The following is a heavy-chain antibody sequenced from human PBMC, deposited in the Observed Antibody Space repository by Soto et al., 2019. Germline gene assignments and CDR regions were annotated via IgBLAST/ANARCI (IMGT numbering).Heavy chain of an antibody. CDR3: ATGDYDFWSGYYPHYYYYYIDV. D-gene: IGHD3-3*01. J-gene: IGHJ6*03. Sequence: SETLSLTCTVSGGSISSGGYYWSWIRQHPGKGLEWIGYIYYSGSTYYNPSLKSRVTISVDTSKNQFSLKLSSVTAADTAVYYCATGDYDFWSGYYPHYYYYYIDVWGKGTTVTVSS. CDR1: GGSISSGGYY. CDR2: IYYSGST. V-gene: IGHV4-31*03.